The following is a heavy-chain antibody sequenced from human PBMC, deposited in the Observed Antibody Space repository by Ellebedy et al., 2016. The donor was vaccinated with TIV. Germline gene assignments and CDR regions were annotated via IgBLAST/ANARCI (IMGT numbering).Heavy chain of an antibody. V-gene: IGHV3-30*18. CDR2: TSYDGKSQ. D-gene: IGHD3-9*01. CDR3: TKRGDSRYFDN. CDR1: GFIFSDYG. J-gene: IGHJ4*02. Sequence: GESLKISXAASGFIFSDYGMHWVRQAPGKGLEWVAVTSYDGKSQNSADFVKGRFTISRDNSKNTLYLQMNSLRAEDTALYYCTKRGDSRYFDNWGQGTLVTVSS.